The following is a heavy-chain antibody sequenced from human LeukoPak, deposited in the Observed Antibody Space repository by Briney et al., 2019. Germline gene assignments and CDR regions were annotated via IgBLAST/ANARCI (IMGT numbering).Heavy chain of an antibody. Sequence: PETLSLTCTVSGGSISSYYWSWIRQPPGKGLEWIGYIYYSGSTNYNPSLKSRVTISVDTSKNQFSLKLSSVTAADTAVYYCARVGGTNYYYYGMDVWGQGTTVTVSS. V-gene: IGHV4-59*01. CDR1: GGSISSYY. CDR2: IYYSGST. D-gene: IGHD1-1*01. CDR3: ARVGGTNYYYYGMDV. J-gene: IGHJ6*02.